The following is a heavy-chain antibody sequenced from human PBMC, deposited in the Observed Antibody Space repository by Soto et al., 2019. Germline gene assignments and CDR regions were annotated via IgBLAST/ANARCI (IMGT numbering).Heavy chain of an antibody. CDR2: IKSDGTT. CDR3: AKDRGEEGLKFLEWFGGMDV. Sequence: GGSLRLSCAASGFTVSNYWMNWVRQAPGKGLVWVSHIKSDGTTSYADSVEGRFTVSRDGAKNTFYLQMNSLRAEDTAVYYCAKDRGEEGLKFLEWFGGMDVWGHGTTVTVSS. J-gene: IGHJ6*02. CDR1: GFTVSNYW. D-gene: IGHD3-3*01. V-gene: IGHV3-74*01.